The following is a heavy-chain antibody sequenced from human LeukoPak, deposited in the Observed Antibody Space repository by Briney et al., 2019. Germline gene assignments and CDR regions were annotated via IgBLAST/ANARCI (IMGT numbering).Heavy chain of an antibody. CDR1: GGSISSGGYY. Sequence: KPSETLSLTCTLSGGSISSGGYYWSWIRQPPGKGLEWIGYIYHSGSTYYNPSLKSRVTISVDRSKNQFSLKLSSVTAADTAVYYCARDQSSSLTWGQGTLVTVSS. CDR3: ARDQSSSLT. CDR2: IYHSGST. J-gene: IGHJ5*02. V-gene: IGHV4-30-2*01. D-gene: IGHD6-13*01.